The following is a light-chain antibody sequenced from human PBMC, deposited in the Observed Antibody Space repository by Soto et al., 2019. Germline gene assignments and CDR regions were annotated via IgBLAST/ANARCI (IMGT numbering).Light chain of an antibody. CDR3: SSYTSTSRYV. J-gene: IGLJ1*01. V-gene: IGLV2-18*02. CDR1: RWYVGKYDR. Sequence: QPALTPPPSMSGSTGISGTVSCPGTRWYVGKYDRVSWYQQPPGTAPKLIIYEVTNRPSGVPARFSGSKSGNTASLTISGLQAEDEADYYCSSYTSTSRYVFGAGTRSPS. CDR2: EVT.